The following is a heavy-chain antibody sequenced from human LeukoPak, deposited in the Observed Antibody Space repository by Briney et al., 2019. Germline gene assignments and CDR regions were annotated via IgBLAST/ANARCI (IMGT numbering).Heavy chain of an antibody. J-gene: IGHJ6*03. CDR2: IYSGGST. CDR1: GFTVSSNY. D-gene: IGHD5-18*01. Sequence: GGSLRLSCAASGFTVSSNYMSWVRQAPGKGLEWVSVIYSGGSTHYADSVKGRFTISRDNSKNTLYLQMNSLRAEDTAVYYCACGYSYTNMDVWGKGTTVTVSS. CDR3: ACGYSYTNMDV. V-gene: IGHV3-66*02.